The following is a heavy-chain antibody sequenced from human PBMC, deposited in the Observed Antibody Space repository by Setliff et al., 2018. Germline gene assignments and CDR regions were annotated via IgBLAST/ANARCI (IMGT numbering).Heavy chain of an antibody. CDR3: ARDRSTVIRGVTSFFYYYMDV. Sequence: SETLSLTCTASGDSINDYYWSWIRQPPGKGLEWIGYVFFAGDTDYNPSLGSRVTISLDRSKTQFSLKLGSVTAADTAVCYCARDRSTVIRGVTSFFYYYMDVWGGGTTVTVSS. CDR2: VFFAGDT. V-gene: IGHV4-59*12. D-gene: IGHD3-10*01. CDR1: GDSINDYY. J-gene: IGHJ6*03.